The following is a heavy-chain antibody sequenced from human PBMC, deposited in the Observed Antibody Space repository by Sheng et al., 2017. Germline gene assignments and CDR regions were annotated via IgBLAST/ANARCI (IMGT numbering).Heavy chain of an antibody. Sequence: QVQLVQSGADVKKPGASVKVSCKASGYTFIGYYMHWLRQAPGQGLEWMGWINPNNGGTNYAQKFQGRVTMTRDTSISTAYMEVSRLRSDDTAVYYCARDLDCSGISCRLHYFDYWGQGTLVTVSS. D-gene: IGHD2-2*01. CDR2: INPNNGGT. CDR3: ARDLDCSGISCRLHYFDY. J-gene: IGHJ4*02. CDR1: GYTFIGYY. V-gene: IGHV1-2*02.